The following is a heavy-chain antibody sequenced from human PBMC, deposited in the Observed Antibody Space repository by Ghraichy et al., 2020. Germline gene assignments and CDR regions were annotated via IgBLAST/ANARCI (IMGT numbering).Heavy chain of an antibody. J-gene: IGHJ5*02. CDR1: GFSLRSYG. D-gene: IGHD4/OR15-4a*01. CDR2: VWHDGTNK. Sequence: GESLNISCAASGFSLRSYGMHWVRQAPGKGLEWVAVVWHDGTNKYYVESVQGRFTISRDTSKNTLYLQMNSLRVEDTAVYYCAGAFSQGWLDPWGQGTLVTVSS. CDR3: AGAFSQGWLDP. V-gene: IGHV3-33*01.